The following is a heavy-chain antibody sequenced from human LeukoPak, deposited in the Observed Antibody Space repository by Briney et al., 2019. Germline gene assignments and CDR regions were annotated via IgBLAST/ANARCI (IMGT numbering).Heavy chain of an antibody. CDR2: IKSKTNGGTT. J-gene: IGHJ4*02. V-gene: IGHV3-15*01. D-gene: IGHD3-22*01. CDR1: GFTFSNAW. Sequence: GGSLRLSCAASGFTFSNAWRSWVRQAPGKGLEWVGRIKSKTNGGTTDYAAPVKGRFSISRDDSKNTLYLQMNSLKTEDTAVYYCTRVSYYYDRRWFDYWGQGTLVTVSS. CDR3: TRVSYYYDRRWFDY.